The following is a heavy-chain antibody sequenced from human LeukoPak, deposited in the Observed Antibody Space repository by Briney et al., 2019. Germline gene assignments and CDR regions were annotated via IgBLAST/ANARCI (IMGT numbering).Heavy chain of an antibody. Sequence: PGGSLRLSCAASGFTFGSYGMHWVRQAPGKGLEWVAVIWYDGSNKYYADSVKGRFTISRDNSKNTLYLQMNSLRAEDTAVYYCAKNYYGDYDRSSYYCGMDHWGQGTMVIVSS. CDR2: IWYDGSNK. J-gene: IGHJ6*02. V-gene: IGHV3-33*08. CDR1: GFTFGSYG. D-gene: IGHD4-17*01. CDR3: AKNYYGDYDRSSYYCGMDH.